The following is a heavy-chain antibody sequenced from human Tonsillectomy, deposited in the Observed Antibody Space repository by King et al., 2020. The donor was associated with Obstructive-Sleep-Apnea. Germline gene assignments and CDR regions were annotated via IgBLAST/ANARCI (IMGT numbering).Heavy chain of an antibody. Sequence: VQLVQSGGGVVQPGGSLRLSCAASGFTFSNYAMHWVRQAPGKGLEWVAVISYDGSNKDYADSVQGRFTISRDNSKNTVDLQMNSLRPEDTAEYYCAMSLGANIDSWGQGTLVTVSS. D-gene: IGHD1-26*01. V-gene: IGHV3-30-3*01. CDR3: AMSLGANIDS. CDR2: ISYDGSNK. J-gene: IGHJ4*02. CDR1: GFTFSNYA.